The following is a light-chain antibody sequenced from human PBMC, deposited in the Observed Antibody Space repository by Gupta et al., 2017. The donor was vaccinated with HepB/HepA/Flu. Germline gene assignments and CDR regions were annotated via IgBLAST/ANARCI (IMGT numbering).Light chain of an antibody. CDR2: RAS. CDR3: QQYYSFRT. V-gene: IGKV1-5*03. CDR1: QSIGNN. J-gene: IGKJ1*01. Sequence: DIQMTQSPSTLSASVGDRVTITCRASQSIGNNLAWYQQKPGKAPNFLIYRASTLESGVPSRFSGSESGTEFTLTISSLQPDDFATYYCQQYYSFRTFGQGTKVEIK.